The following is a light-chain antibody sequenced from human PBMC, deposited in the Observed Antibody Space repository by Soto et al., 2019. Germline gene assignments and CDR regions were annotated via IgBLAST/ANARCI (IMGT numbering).Light chain of an antibody. Sequence: ITQSPSTLSASVGDRVSSTCRASQSVSSKLAWYQQKPGQAPRLLIYGASTRATGIPARFSGSGSGTEFTLTISSLQSEDFAVYYCQPYNNWPPWTFGQGTKVDIK. CDR2: GAS. J-gene: IGKJ1*01. CDR1: QSVSSK. CDR3: QPYNNWPPWT. V-gene: IGKV3-15*01.